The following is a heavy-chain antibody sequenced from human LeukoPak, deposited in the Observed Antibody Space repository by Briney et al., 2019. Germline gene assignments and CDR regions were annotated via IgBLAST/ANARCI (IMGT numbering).Heavy chain of an antibody. CDR1: GFTVSSNY. J-gene: IGHJ4*02. CDR3: AREGVASGLDY. CDR2: IYRDGST. Sequence: GGSLRLSCAASGFTVSSNYMSWVRRAPGKGLEWLSVIYRDGSTYYADSVKGRFTISRDNSKNTLYLQMNSLRAEDTAVYYCAREGVASGLDYWGQGTLVIVSS. V-gene: IGHV3-53*01. D-gene: IGHD6-25*01.